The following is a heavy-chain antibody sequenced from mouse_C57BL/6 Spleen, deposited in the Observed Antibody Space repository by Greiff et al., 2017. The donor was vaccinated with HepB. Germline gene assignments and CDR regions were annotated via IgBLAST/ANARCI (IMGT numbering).Heavy chain of an antibody. V-gene: IGHV5-4*03. CDR1: GFTFSSYA. CDR2: ISDGGSYT. J-gene: IGHJ2*01. Sequence: EVNVVESGGGLVKPGGSLKLSCAASGFTFSSYAMSWVRQTPEKRLEWVATISDGGSYTYYPDNVKGRFTISRDNAKNNLYLQMSHLKSEDTAMYYCARNDSSGYGDYWGQGTTLTVSS. CDR3: ARNDSSGYGDY. D-gene: IGHD3-2*02.